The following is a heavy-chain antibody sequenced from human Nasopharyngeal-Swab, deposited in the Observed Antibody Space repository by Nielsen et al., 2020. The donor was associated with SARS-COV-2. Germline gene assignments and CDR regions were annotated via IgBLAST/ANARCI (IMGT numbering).Heavy chain of an antibody. CDR1: GYTFTSYD. V-gene: IGHV1-8*01. J-gene: IGHJ6*02. CDR3: ARDTRMGYYYYYGMDV. D-gene: IGHD2-15*01. Sequence: ASVKVSCKASGYTFTSYDINWVRQATGQGLEWMGWMNPNSGNTGYAQKFQGRVTMTRNTSISTAYMELSSLRSEDTAVYYCARDTRMGYYYYYGMDVWGQGTTVTVSS. CDR2: MNPNSGNT.